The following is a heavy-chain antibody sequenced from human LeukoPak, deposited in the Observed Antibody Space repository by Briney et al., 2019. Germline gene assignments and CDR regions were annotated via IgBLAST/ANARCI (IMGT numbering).Heavy chain of an antibody. CDR1: GDSISSYY. J-gene: IGHJ4*02. V-gene: IGHV4-59*01. CDR2: SYYSGNT. CDR3: ARDVVGGGNFDY. D-gene: IGHD1-26*01. Sequence: KPSETLSLTCTVSGDSISSYYWSWIRQPPGKGLEWIGCSYYSGNTNYNPSLKSRVTISVDTSKNQFSLKLSSVTAADTAVYYCARDVVGGGNFDYWGQGTLVTVSS.